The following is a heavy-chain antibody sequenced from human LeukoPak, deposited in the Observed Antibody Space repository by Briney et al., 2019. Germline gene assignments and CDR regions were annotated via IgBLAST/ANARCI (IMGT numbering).Heavy chain of an antibody. V-gene: IGHV4-59*01. CDR2: VSDSGTT. D-gene: IGHD4-17*01. Sequence: SETLSLTCNVSGGSIRNYYWTWIRQSPGKGLEWIGYVSDSGTTDYNPSLKSRVTISLDTSKSHFSLKLTSVTAADTAVYYCARATHYGPFDYWGQGTLVTVSS. J-gene: IGHJ4*02. CDR1: GGSIRNYY. CDR3: ARATHYGPFDY.